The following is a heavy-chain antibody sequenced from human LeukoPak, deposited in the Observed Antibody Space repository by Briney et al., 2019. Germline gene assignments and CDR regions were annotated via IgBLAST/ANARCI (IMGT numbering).Heavy chain of an antibody. V-gene: IGHV3-48*03. CDR2: ISSSGSTI. D-gene: IGHD5-18*01. CDR1: GFTFSSYE. J-gene: IGHJ4*02. CDR3: AKDTPRGYNYGYFDY. Sequence: GGSLRLSCAASGFTFSSYEMNWVRQAPGKGLEWVSYISSSGSTIYCADSVKGRFTISRDNAKNSLYLQTNSLKAEDTAVYYCAKDTPRGYNYGYFDYWGQGTLVTVSS.